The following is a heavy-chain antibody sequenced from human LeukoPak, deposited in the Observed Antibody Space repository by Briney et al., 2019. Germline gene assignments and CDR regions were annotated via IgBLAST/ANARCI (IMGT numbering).Heavy chain of an antibody. D-gene: IGHD6-13*01. CDR2: ISSSSSTI. CDR1: GFTFSSYS. CDR3: ARGPPIAAAGYFDY. Sequence: GGSLRLSCAASGFTFSSYSINWVRQAPGKGPEWVSYISSSSSTIYYADSVKGRFTISRDNAKNSLYLQMNSLRAEDTAVYYCARGPPIAAAGYFDYWGQGTLVTVSS. J-gene: IGHJ4*02. V-gene: IGHV3-48*01.